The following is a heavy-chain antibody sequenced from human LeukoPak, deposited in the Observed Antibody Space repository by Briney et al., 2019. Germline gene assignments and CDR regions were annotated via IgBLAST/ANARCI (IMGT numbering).Heavy chain of an antibody. Sequence: PGGSLRLSCAASGFTVSSNYMSWVRQAPGKGLEWVSLIYSGGSTYYADAVKGRFTISRDNAKNTLYLQMNSLRAEDTAVYYCAGAIAVAYYFDYWGQGTLVTVSS. CDR2: IYSGGST. V-gene: IGHV3-66*01. J-gene: IGHJ4*02. D-gene: IGHD6-19*01. CDR3: AGAIAVAYYFDY. CDR1: GFTVSSNY.